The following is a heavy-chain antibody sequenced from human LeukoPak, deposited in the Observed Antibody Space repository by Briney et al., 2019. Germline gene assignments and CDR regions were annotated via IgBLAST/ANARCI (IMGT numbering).Heavy chain of an antibody. D-gene: IGHD4-23*01. CDR3: ARVNAKLDDAFDI. V-gene: IGHV1-46*01. Sequence: GASVKVSCKASGYTFTSYYMHWVRQAPGQGLEWMGIINPSGGSTSYAQKFQGRVTITTDESTSTAYMELSSLRSEDTAVYYCARVNAKLDDAFDIWGQGTMVTVSS. J-gene: IGHJ3*02. CDR2: INPSGGST. CDR1: GYTFTSYY.